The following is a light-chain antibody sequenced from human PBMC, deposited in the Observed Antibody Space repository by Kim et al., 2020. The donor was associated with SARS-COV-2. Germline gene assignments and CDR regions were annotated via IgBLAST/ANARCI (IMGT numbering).Light chain of an antibody. J-gene: IGLJ3*02. CDR1: IGRIASNY. Sequence: TVTISCTGNIGRIASNYVQWYQQRPGSVPTIVMYEDNRRPSGVPDRFSGSIDSSSNSASLTISGLKTEDEADYYCQSYDGSIILFGGGTQLTVL. CDR2: EDN. V-gene: IGLV6-57*02. CDR3: QSYDGSIIL.